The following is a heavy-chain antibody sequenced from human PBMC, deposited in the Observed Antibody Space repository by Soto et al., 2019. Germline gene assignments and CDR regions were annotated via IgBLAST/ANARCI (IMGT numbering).Heavy chain of an antibody. J-gene: IGHJ5*01. CDR3: ARDEYQLLSSVSWFDS. CDR2: IYHTGNT. Sequence: LSLTCTVSGDSISDDSYWSWIRQTPGKGLEWIGYIYHTGNTYYNPSLRSRVSISVDKSKSQFSLKLISVTAADTAVYFCARDEYQLLSSVSWFDSWGQGTLVTVSS. CDR1: GDSISDDSY. V-gene: IGHV4-30-4*01. D-gene: IGHD2-2*01.